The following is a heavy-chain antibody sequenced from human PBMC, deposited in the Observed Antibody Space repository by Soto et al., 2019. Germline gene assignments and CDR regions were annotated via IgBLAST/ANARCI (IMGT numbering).Heavy chain of an antibody. CDR1: GVSISSGNW. D-gene: IGHD3-22*01. V-gene: IGHV4-4*02. J-gene: IGHJ4*02. CDR3: ARLGYDSRLNYLYFDH. Sequence: SETLSLTCTVSGVSISSGNWWSWVRQPPGKRLEWIAEVYNDGSANYHPSLESRATISVDRSKNQFSMRLSSVTAADTGKYYCARLGYDSRLNYLYFDHWGQGTLVTVSS. CDR2: VYNDGSA.